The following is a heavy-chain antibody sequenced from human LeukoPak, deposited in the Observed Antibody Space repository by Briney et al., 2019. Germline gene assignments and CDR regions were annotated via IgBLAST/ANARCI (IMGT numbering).Heavy chain of an antibody. Sequence: GGSLRLSCGASGFTFSSYWMHWVRQAPGKGLVWISRINSDGSTTSYADSVKGRFTISRDNAKSTLYLRMNSLRAEDTAVYYCARGNYYGQDYWGQGTLVTVSS. V-gene: IGHV3-74*01. J-gene: IGHJ4*02. CDR3: ARGNYYGQDY. CDR2: INSDGSTT. CDR1: GFTFSSYW. D-gene: IGHD3-10*01.